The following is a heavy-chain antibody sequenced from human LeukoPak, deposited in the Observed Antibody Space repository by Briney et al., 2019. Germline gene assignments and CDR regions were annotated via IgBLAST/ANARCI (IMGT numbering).Heavy chain of an antibody. D-gene: IGHD2-2*01. J-gene: IGHJ6*04. V-gene: IGHV1-69*06. CDR2: IIPIFGTA. CDR1: GGTFSSYA. Sequence: ASVKVSCKASGGTFSSYAISWVRQAPGQGLEWMGGIIPIFGTANYAQKFQGRVTITADKSTSTAYMELSSLRSEDTAVYYCARTHRSSTSCFISSYGMDVWGKGTTVTVSS. CDR3: ARTHRSSTSCFISSYGMDV.